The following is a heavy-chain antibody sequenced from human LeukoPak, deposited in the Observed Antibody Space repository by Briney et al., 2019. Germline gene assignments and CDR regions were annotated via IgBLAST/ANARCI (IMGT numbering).Heavy chain of an antibody. CDR3: ARDSTGDRAFDV. CDR1: GGSIPTYY. D-gene: IGHD7-27*01. CDR2: IYYSGST. J-gene: IGHJ3*01. V-gene: IGHV4-59*12. Sequence: SETLSLTCTVPGGSIPTYYWSWIRQSPGKGLEWIGYIYYSGSTKYNPSFKSRVTISVDTSKDLFSLRLNSVTAADTAVYYCARDSTGDRAFDVWGQGTVVTVSS.